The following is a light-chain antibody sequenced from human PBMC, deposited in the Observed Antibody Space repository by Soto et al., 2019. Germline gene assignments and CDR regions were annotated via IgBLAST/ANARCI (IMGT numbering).Light chain of an antibody. CDR1: QSVGTN. CDR2: DAS. Sequence: EIVMTQSPATLSVSSGERATLSCRASQSVGTNLAWYQQKPGQAPRLLIYDASTRATDVPARFSASGSGTDFILTISSLESEDFVVYYCQQYNNWPPPITFGQGTRLEIK. J-gene: IGKJ5*01. V-gene: IGKV3-15*01. CDR3: QQYNNWPPPIT.